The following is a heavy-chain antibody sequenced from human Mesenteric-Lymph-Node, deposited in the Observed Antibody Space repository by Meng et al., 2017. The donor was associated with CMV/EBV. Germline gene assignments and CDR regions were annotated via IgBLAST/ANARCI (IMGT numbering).Heavy chain of an antibody. CDR1: GFTFSNFA. CDR2: LSATGAGT. Sequence: GGSLRLSWGVAGFTFSNFAMGWVRQAPGKGLEWVSKLSATGAGTYDAVSVGGRFTISRDNSKNSVSLQMDDLRPDDTAVYFCAKLRGHYDGSGLYDSFDVWGQGTMVTVSS. CDR3: AKLRGHYDGSGLYDSFDV. J-gene: IGHJ3*01. D-gene: IGHD3-22*01. V-gene: IGHV3-23*01.